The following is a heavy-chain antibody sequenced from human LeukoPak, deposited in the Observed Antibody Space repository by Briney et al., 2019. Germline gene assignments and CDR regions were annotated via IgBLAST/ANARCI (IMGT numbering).Heavy chain of an antibody. CDR2: IGYSGIS. CDR3: ARHAFRYYDSSGFPVFDY. V-gene: IGHV4-39*01. D-gene: IGHD3-22*01. Sequence: SETLSLTCTVSGGSISSSSYYWGWIRPPPGKGLEWIGSIGYSGISYYNPSLKSRITISVDTSKNQFSMKLSSVTAADTAVYYCARHAFRYYDSSGFPVFDYWGQGTLVTVSS. J-gene: IGHJ4*02. CDR1: GGSISSSSYY.